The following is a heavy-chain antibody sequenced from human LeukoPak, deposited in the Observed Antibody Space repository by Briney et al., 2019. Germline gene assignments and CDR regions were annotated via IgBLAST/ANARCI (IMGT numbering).Heavy chain of an antibody. J-gene: IGHJ4*02. CDR1: GFTFSSYA. CDR2: ISGSGGST. D-gene: IGHD2-15*01. V-gene: IGHV3-23*01. Sequence: GGSLRLSCAASGFTFSSYAMSWVRQAPGPGLEGVSAISGSGGSTYYADPVKGRFTISRDNSKNTLHLQMNSLRPEDTAVYYCAKLRPVVATLRLYFDYWGQGTLVTVSS. CDR3: AKLRPVVATLRLYFDY.